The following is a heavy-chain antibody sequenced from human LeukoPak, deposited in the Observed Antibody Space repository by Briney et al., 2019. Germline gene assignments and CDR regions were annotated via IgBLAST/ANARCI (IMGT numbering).Heavy chain of an antibody. V-gene: IGHV3-23*01. D-gene: IGHD1-26*01. Sequence: GGSLRLSCAASGCTLSSYAMSWVRQAPGKGLEWVSAISGSGGSTYYADSVKGRFTISRDNSKNTLYLQMNSLRAEDTAVYYCAKEVSGSYPIAPYFDYWGQGTLVTVSS. CDR1: GCTLSSYA. CDR3: AKEVSGSYPIAPYFDY. J-gene: IGHJ4*02. CDR2: ISGSGGST.